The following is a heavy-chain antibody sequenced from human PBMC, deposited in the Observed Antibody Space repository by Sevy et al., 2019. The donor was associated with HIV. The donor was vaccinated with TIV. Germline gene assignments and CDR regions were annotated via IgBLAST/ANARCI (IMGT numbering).Heavy chain of an antibody. J-gene: IGHJ4*02. CDR2: IYYSGST. D-gene: IGHD3-22*01. Sequence: SETLSLTCTVSGGSISSGDYYWSWIRQPPGKGLEWIGYIYYSGSTYYNPSLKSRVTISVDTSKNQFYLKLSSVTAADTAGYYCARDEAGYDSSGYQGIWGQGTLVTVSS. CDR3: ARDEAGYDSSGYQGI. CDR1: GGSISSGDYY. V-gene: IGHV4-30-4*01.